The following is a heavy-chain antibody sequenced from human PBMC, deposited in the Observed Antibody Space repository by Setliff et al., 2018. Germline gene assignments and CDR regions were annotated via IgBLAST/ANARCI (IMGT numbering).Heavy chain of an antibody. CDR2: IYTTWST. Sequence: PSETLSLTCTVSGGSVGNSYYYWNWIRQPAGKGLEWIGRIYTTWSTNYNPTLKSRVTMSVDTSKNQFSLKLTAVTAAYTAIDYCARDTSSDWAAWFDPWSQGILVIVSS. CDR1: GGSVGNSYYY. J-gene: IGHJ5*02. CDR3: ARDTSSDWAAWFDP. V-gene: IGHV4-61*02. D-gene: IGHD3-22*01.